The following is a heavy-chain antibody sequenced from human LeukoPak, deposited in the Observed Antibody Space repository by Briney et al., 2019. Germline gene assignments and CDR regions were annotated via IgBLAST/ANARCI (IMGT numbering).Heavy chain of an antibody. J-gene: IGHJ6*02. Sequence: GASVKVSCKASGYTFTSYYMHWVRQAPGQGLEWMGIINPSGGSTSYAQKFQGRVTMTRDTSTSTVYMELSSLRSEDTAVYYCAREASRGELRFLEWLTPYYYGMDVWGQGTTVTVSS. CDR2: INPSGGST. CDR1: GYTFTSYY. V-gene: IGHV1-46*01. CDR3: AREASRGELRFLEWLTPYYYGMDV. D-gene: IGHD3-3*01.